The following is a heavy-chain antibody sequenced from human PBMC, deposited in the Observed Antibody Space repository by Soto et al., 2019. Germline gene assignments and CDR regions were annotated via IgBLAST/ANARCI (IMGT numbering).Heavy chain of an antibody. CDR2: ISWNSGSI. J-gene: IGHJ3*02. Sequence: GGSLRLSCAASGFTFDDYAMHWVRQAPGKGLEWVSGISWNSGSIGYADSVKGRLTISRDNAKNSLYLQMNSLRAEDTALYYCAKDMWRYCGYDEAGRGGGDDAFDIWGQGTMVTVSS. V-gene: IGHV3-9*01. CDR3: AKDMWRYCGYDEAGRGGGDDAFDI. CDR1: GFTFDDYA. D-gene: IGHD5-12*01.